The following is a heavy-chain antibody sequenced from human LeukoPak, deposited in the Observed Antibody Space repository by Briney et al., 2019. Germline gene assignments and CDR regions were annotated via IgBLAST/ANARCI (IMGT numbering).Heavy chain of an antibody. J-gene: IGHJ4*02. D-gene: IGHD2/OR15-2a*01. V-gene: IGHV4-59*08. CDR3: ARHPFSSPFDY. CDR1: GGSVSSDY. Sequence: KPSETLSLTCTVSGGSVSSDYWSWIRQPPGKGLEWIGYIYHTGNSDYTPSLKSRATISLDTSKNQFSLKLTSVTAADTAVYFCARHPFSSPFDYWGQGTLVTVSS. CDR2: IYHTGNS.